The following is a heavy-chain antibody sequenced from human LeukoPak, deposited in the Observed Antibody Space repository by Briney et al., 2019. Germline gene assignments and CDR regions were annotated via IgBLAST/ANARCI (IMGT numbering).Heavy chain of an antibody. J-gene: IGHJ3*02. V-gene: IGHV4-59*01. Sequence: SETLSLTCTVSGGSISSYYWSWIRQPPGKGLEWIGHIYYSGSTNYNPSLKSRVTISVDTSKNQFSLKLSSVTAADTAVYYCARTTYSSSWYSADAFDIWGQGTMVTVSS. D-gene: IGHD6-13*01. CDR1: GGSISSYY. CDR3: ARTTYSSSWYSADAFDI. CDR2: IYYSGST.